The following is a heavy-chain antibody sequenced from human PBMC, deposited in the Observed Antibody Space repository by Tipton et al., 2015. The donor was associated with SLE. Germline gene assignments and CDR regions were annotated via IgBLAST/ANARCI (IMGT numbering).Heavy chain of an antibody. CDR1: GGSISSSSYY. J-gene: IGHJ4*02. CDR3: ARDKPGVFGVVTSFDY. V-gene: IGHV4-39*07. CDR2: IYYSGST. D-gene: IGHD3-3*01. Sequence: TLSLTCTVSGGSISSSSYYWGWIRQPPGKGLEWIGSIYYSGSTYYNPSLKSRVTISVDTSKNQFSLKLSSVTAADTAVYYCARDKPGVFGVVTSFDYWGQGTLVTVSS.